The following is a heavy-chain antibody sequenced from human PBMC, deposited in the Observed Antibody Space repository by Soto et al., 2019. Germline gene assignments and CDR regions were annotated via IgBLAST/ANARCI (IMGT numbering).Heavy chain of an antibody. CDR1: RGSITNTTYY. CDR3: ARHLPASSGWSFFSY. V-gene: IGHV4-39*01. D-gene: IGHD6-19*01. CDR2: IHYSGST. J-gene: IGHJ4*01. Sequence: SETLSLTCTVSRGSITNTTYYWGWVRQPPGKRLAWIGSIHYSGSTYYNPSLKSRVTISVDTSKSQFSLRLTSVTAADTVLYYCARHLPASSGWSFFSYGGQGTLVTVSS.